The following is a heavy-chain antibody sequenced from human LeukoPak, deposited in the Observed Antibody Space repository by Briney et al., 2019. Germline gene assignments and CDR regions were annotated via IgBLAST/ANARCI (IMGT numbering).Heavy chain of an antibody. J-gene: IGHJ4*02. V-gene: IGHV4-61*01. CDR3: ARTWDY. CDR1: GFSVSSGPYY. Sequence: SETLSLTCTVSGFSVSSGPYYWSWIRQSPGKGLEWIAYTRYSGSTNYNPSLKSRLTISLDTSKNQLSLKLSSVTAADTAVYYCARTWDYWGQGTLVTVPS. CDR2: TRYSGST.